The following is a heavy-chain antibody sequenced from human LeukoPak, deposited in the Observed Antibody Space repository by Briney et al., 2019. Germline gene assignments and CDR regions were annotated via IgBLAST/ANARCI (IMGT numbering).Heavy chain of an antibody. CDR1: GYSFSSGYY. V-gene: IGHV4-38-2*02. Sequence: SESLTLTCAVSGYSFSSGYYWGWLRDPPGKGLGLIGILYHSGSTYYNPSVKSRVTISVDTSKNQFSLKVSSVTAADTAVYYCARDALAQSLGHPRYYCG. J-gene: IGHJ6*01. D-gene: IGHD5-24*01. CDR2: LYHSGST. CDR3: ARDALAQSLGHPRYYCG.